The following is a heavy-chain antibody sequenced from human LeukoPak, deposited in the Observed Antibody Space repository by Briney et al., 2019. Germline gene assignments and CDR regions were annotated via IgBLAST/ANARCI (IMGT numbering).Heavy chain of an antibody. CDR3: ARHRFASPLDS. CDR1: GGSFSGYY. Sequence: PSETLSLTCAVYGGSFSGYYWSWIRQPPEKGLEWIGEINHSGSTNYNPSLKSRVSISLDTSKDQISLKLSSVTAADTAVYYCARHRFASPLDSWGQGTLVTVSS. D-gene: IGHD2-21*01. CDR2: INHSGST. V-gene: IGHV4-34*01. J-gene: IGHJ4*02.